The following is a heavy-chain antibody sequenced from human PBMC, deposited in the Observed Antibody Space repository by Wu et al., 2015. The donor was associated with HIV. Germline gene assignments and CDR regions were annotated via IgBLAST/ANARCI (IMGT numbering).Heavy chain of an antibody. CDR2: INPNSGGT. J-gene: IGHJ4*02. CDR1: GYTFTGYY. V-gene: IGHV1-2*02. Sequence: QVQLVQSGAEVKKPGASVKVSCKASGYTFTGYYMHWVRQAPGQGLEWMGWINPNSGGTNYAQKFQGRVTMTRDTSISTAYMELSRLRSDDTAVYYCARGPYGRGGGLRYDYWGQGTLVTVSS. D-gene: IGHD4-17*01. CDR3: ARGPYGRGGGLRYDY.